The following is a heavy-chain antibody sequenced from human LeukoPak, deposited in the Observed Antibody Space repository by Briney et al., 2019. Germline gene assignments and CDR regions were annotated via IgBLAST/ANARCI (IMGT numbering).Heavy chain of an antibody. Sequence: PGGSLRLSCAASGFTFSSYWMSWVRQAPGKGLEWVANIKQDGSEKYYVDSVKGRFTISRGNAKNSLYLQMNSLRAEDTALYYCAKDAYGDYAGVDYWGQGTLVTVSS. CDR1: GFTFSSYW. D-gene: IGHD4-17*01. J-gene: IGHJ4*02. CDR2: IKQDGSEK. CDR3: AKDAYGDYAGVDY. V-gene: IGHV3-7*03.